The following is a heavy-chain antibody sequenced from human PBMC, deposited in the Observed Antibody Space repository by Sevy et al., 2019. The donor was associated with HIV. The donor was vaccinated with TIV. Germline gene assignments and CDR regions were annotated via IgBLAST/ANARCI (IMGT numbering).Heavy chain of an antibody. CDR1: GFTFSDYW. J-gene: IGHJ4*02. D-gene: IGHD3-16*01. CDR2: IKQDGSKN. V-gene: IGHV3-7*01. Sequence: GGSLRLPCAASGFTFSDYWMSWVRQAPEKGLEWVANIKQDGSKNYYVDSVKGRFIMSRDNAKNSLYLEMNSLRAEDTAVYYCARLKLHYDPYYFDLWGQGTLVTVSS. CDR3: ARLKLHYDPYYFDL.